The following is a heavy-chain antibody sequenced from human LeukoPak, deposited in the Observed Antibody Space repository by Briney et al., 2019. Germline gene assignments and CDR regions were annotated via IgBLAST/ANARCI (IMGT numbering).Heavy chain of an antibody. D-gene: IGHD1-26*01. CDR1: GFTFSSYA. CDR3: ARGRYAGATWLDAFDI. Sequence: GGTLRLSCAASGFTFSSYAMHWVRQAPGKGLEWVSVISYDGSNKYYADSVKGRFTISRDNSKNTLYLQMNSLRAEDTAVYYCARGRYAGATWLDAFDIWGQGTMVTVSS. V-gene: IGHV3-30-3*01. CDR2: ISYDGSNK. J-gene: IGHJ3*02.